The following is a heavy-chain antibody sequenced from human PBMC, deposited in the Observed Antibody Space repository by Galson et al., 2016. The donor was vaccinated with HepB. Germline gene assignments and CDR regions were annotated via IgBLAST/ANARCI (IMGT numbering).Heavy chain of an antibody. J-gene: IGHJ5*02. D-gene: IGHD4-17*01. Sequence: SETLSLTCTVSGGSSSSRTYYWNWIRQPPGKGLEWIGSIYYNGRTDYNPSLNNRVTTSVDRSKNQFSLRLSPVTAADTAVYYCAISDHNGDFYHWGQGTLATVSS. CDR3: AISDHNGDFYH. CDR1: GGSSSSRTYY. CDR2: IYYNGRT. V-gene: IGHV4-39*01.